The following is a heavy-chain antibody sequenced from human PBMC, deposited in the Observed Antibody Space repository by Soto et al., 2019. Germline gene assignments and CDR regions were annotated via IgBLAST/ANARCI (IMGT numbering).Heavy chain of an antibody. CDR3: ARGANHYDILTGYFQDYYYYGMDV. CDR1: GGTFSSYA. CDR2: IIPIFGTA. J-gene: IGHJ6*02. D-gene: IGHD3-9*01. Sequence: GASVKVSCKASGGTFSSYAISWVRQAPGQGLEWMGGIIPIFGTANYAQKFQGRVTITADESTSTAYMELSSLRSEDTAVYYCARGANHYDILTGYFQDYYYYGMDVWGQGTTVTVSS. V-gene: IGHV1-69*13.